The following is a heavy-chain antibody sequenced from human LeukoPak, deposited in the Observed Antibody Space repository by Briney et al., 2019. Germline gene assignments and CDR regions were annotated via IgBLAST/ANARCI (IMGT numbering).Heavy chain of an antibody. CDR3: AKGIGLGRTTVTNYGMDV. V-gene: IGHV3-23*01. CDR2: ISGSGAAT. Sequence: GGSLRLSCAASGFTFSSYAMSWVRQAPGKGLEWVSAISGSGAATYYGDSVKGRFTISRDNSKNTLYLQTNSLRAEDTAVYYCAKGIGLGRTTVTNYGMDVWGQGTTVTVSS. D-gene: IGHD4-17*01. J-gene: IGHJ6*02. CDR1: GFTFSSYA.